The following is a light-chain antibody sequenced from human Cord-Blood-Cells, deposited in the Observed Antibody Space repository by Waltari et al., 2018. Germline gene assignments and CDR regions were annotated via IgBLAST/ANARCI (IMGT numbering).Light chain of an antibody. J-gene: IGLJ1*01. Sequence: SSELTQDPAVSVALGQTVRITCQGDSLRSYYASWYQQKPGQDPVLVIYGKNNRPSGIPNRFSGSRSGNTASLTITGAQAEDEADYYCNSRDSSGNYVFGTGTKVTVL. CDR1: SLRSYY. CDR2: GKN. V-gene: IGLV3-19*01. CDR3: NSRDSSGNYV.